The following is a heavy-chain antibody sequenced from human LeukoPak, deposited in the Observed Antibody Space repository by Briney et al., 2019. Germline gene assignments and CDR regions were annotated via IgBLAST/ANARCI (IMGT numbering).Heavy chain of an antibody. Sequence: GESLKISCTGSGGSFTSCWIGWGRKLAGKGLEGMGIIYPGGSDTRYSPYFQGQVSISADKSISTAYLQSSSLNASDTAMYYCARTGGYDSSGYDDAFDIWGQGTMVTVSS. V-gene: IGHV5-51*01. D-gene: IGHD3-22*01. CDR3: ARTGGYDSSGYDDAFDI. J-gene: IGHJ3*02. CDR2: IYPGGSDT. CDR1: GGSFTSCW.